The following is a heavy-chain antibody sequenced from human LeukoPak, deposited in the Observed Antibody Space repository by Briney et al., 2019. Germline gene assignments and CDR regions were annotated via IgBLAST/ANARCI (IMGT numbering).Heavy chain of an antibody. D-gene: IGHD2-2*01. J-gene: IGHJ4*02. CDR3: ARDCSSTSCYAHFDY. CDR1: GYTFTSYD. Sequence: ASVKVSCKASGYTFTSYDINWVRQATGQGLEWMGWISAYNGNTNYAQKLQGRVTMTTDTSTSTAYMELRSLRSDDTAVYYYARDCSSTSCYAHFDYWGQGTLVTVSS. V-gene: IGHV1-18*01. CDR2: ISAYNGNT.